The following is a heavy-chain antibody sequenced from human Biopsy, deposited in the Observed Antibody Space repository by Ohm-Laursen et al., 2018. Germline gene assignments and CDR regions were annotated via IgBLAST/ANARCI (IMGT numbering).Heavy chain of an antibody. D-gene: IGHD2-15*01. CDR1: TGTFDSCG. V-gene: IGHV1-69*04. J-gene: IGHJ4*02. Sequence: SSVKVSCKTSTGTFDSCGVTWVRQAPGQGLEWMGRIIPILRTTTYAPKFQGRVTFTADKSSSTAYLELSSLTSEDTAMFYCAREAIGYQLPCDDWGQGTLVTVSS. CDR3: AREAIGYQLPCDD. CDR2: IIPILRTT.